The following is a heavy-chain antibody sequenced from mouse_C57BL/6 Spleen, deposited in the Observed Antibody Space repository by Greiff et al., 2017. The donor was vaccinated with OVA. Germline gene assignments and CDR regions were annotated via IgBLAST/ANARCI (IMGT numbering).Heavy chain of an antibody. CDR3: TRWDRGFAY. CDR2: IDPENGDT. CDR1: GFNIKDDY. D-gene: IGHD4-1*01. Sequence: EVQLQQSGAELVRPGASVKLSCTASGFNIKDDYMHWVKQRPEQGLEWIGWIDPENGDTEYASKFQGKATITADTSSNTAYLQLSSLTSEDTAVYYCTRWDRGFAYWGQGTLVTVSA. V-gene: IGHV14-4*01. J-gene: IGHJ3*01.